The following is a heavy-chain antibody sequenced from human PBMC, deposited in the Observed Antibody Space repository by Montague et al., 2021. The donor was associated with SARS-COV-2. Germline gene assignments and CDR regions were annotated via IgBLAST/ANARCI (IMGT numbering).Heavy chain of an antibody. CDR3: ARSGVGIFDFSYFDS. CDR1: GFSINSGYY. Sequence: SETLSLTCSVSGFSINSGYYWGWIRQTPGKGLEWIGSRYQNGATYYSPSLKRPVTILLDTSKNQFSLSLTSVTAADTAVYYCARSGVGIFDFSYFDSWGQGSRVIVSS. J-gene: IGHJ4*02. D-gene: IGHD3-3*01. V-gene: IGHV4-38-2*02. CDR2: RYQNGAT.